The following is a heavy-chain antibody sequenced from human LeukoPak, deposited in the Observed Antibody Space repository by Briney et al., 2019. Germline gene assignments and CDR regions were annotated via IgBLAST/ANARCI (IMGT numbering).Heavy chain of an antibody. CDR2: ISGSGGST. CDR1: GGSVSSGSYY. V-gene: IGHV3-23*01. Sequence: ETLSLTCTVSGGSVSSGSYYWSWVRQAPGKGLEWVSAISGSGGSTYYADSVKGRFTISRDNSKNTLYLQMNSLRAEDTAVYYCAKRVAEDSSSWYLDLWGQGTVVTVSS. D-gene: IGHD6-13*01. CDR3: AKRVAEDSSSWYLDL. J-gene: IGHJ3*01.